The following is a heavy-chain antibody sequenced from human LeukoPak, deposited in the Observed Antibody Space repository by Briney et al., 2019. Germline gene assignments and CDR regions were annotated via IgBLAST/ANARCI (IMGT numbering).Heavy chain of an antibody. CDR3: AKVRRWDITVAHTAEK. Sequence: GGSLRLSCAASGFTFSNYAMSWFRKVPGRGLEWVSTISSRGDSTYDADSVKGRFTISRDNSKTSLYLQMTSVRAEATAVYYCAKVRRWDITVAHTAEKRGQRALFTVSP. J-gene: IGHJ1*01. CDR2: ISSRGDST. V-gene: IGHV3-23*01. D-gene: IGHD6-19*01. CDR1: GFTFSNYA.